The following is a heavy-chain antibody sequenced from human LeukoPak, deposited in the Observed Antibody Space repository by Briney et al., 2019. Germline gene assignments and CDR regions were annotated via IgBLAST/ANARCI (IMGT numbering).Heavy chain of an antibody. V-gene: IGHV3-23*01. D-gene: IGHD3-22*01. J-gene: IGHJ4*02. Sequence: LGGSLRLSCAVSGITLSNYGMSWVRQAPGKGLEWVAGISDRGSRTNYADSVKGRFTISTDHPKNTLYLQMNSLRAEDTAVYFCAKRGVVIRVILVGFHKEAYYFDYWGQGTLVTVSS. CDR1: GITLSNYG. CDR3: AKRGVVIRVILVGFHKEAYYFDY. CDR2: ISDRGSRT.